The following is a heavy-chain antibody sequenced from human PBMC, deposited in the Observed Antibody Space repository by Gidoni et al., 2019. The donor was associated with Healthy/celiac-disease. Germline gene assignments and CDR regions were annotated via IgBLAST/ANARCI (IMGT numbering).Heavy chain of an antibody. D-gene: IGHD6-13*01. V-gene: IGHV1-69*01. CDR2: LIPIFGTA. Sequence: QVQLVQSGAEVKTPGSSVKVSCKASGGTFSSYAISWVRQAPGQGLEWMGGLIPIFGTANYAQKCQGRVTITADESTSTAYMGLSSLRSEDTAVYYCARGAAAGTVYFDYWGQGTLVTVSS. CDR1: GGTFSSYA. J-gene: IGHJ4*02. CDR3: ARGAAAGTVYFDY.